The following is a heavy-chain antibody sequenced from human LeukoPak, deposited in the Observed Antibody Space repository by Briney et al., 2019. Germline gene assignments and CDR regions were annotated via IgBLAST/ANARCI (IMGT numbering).Heavy chain of an antibody. CDR2: FDPEDGET. J-gene: IGHJ4*02. CDR3: ATDLDTAMVTSGFDY. V-gene: IGHV1-24*01. Sequence: ASVKVSCKVSGYTLTELSMHWVRQAPGKGLEWMGGFDPEDGETIYAQKFQGRVTMTEDTSTDTAYMELSSLGSEDTAVYYCATDLDTAMVTSGFDYWGQGTLVTVSS. CDR1: GYTLTELS. D-gene: IGHD5-18*01.